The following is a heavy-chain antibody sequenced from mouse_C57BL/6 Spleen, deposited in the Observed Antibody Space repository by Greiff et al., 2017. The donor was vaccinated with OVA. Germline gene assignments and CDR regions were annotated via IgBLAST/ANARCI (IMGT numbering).Heavy chain of an antibody. CDR2: IYPVSGSP. CDR3: ARGAEVFDY. V-gene: IGHV1-55*01. CDR1: GYTFTSYW. J-gene: IGHJ2*01. Sequence: QVQLQQPGAELVKPGASVKMSCKASGYTFTSYWITWVKQRPGQGLEWIGDIYPVSGSPNYNEKFKSKATLTVDTSSSTTYMQLSSLTSEGSAGYYCARGAEVFDYWGQGTTLTVSS.